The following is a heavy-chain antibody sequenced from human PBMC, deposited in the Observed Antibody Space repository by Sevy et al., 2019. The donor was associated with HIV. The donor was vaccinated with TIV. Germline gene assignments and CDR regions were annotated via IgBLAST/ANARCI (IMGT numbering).Heavy chain of an antibody. J-gene: IGHJ4*02. Sequence: ASVKVSCKASGGTFSSYAISWVRQAPGQGLEWMGGIIPIFGTANYAQKFQGRDTITADESTSTAYMELSSLRSEDTAVYYCARGQCGELFPIDYWGQGTLVTVSS. CDR2: IIPIFGTA. V-gene: IGHV1-69*13. CDR3: ARGQCGELFPIDY. CDR1: GGTFSSYA. D-gene: IGHD3-10*01.